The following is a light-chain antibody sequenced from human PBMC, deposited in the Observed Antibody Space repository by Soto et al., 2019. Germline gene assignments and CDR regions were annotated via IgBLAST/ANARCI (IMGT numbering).Light chain of an antibody. Sequence: DIQMTQSPSSLSASVGDRVTITCRASQSIGSYLNWYQQKSGKAPHLLIYDASSLRSGVPSRFSGSGSGTVFTLTINSLQPDDVATYYCQQYTCLWTFGPGTKVDIK. J-gene: IGKJ1*01. V-gene: IGKV1-39*01. CDR2: DAS. CDR3: QQYTCLWT. CDR1: QSIGSY.